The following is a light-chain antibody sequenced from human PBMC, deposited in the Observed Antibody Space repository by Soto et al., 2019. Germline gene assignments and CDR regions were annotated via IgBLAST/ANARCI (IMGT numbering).Light chain of an antibody. J-gene: IGKJ4*01. CDR2: GVS. CDR3: QQYDNSPLT. CDR1: QSVRSTY. Sequence: EIVMTQSPVTLSVSPGERATLSCRASQSVRSTYLAWYQQEPGQAPRLLIYGVSNRAAGIPDRFSGSGSGTDFTLTISRLEPEDFAVYYCQQYDNSPLTFGGGTKVDIK. V-gene: IGKV3-20*01.